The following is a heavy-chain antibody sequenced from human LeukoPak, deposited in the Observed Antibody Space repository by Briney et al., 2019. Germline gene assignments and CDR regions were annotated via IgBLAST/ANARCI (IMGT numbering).Heavy chain of an antibody. CDR1: GGSISSYY. CDR2: IYYSGST. CDR3: ARGSYCSGTSCYSNDAFDI. D-gene: IGHD2-2*01. Sequence: PSETLSLTCTVSGGSISSYYWSWIRQPPGKGLEWIGYIYYSGSTNYNPSLKSRVTISVDTSKNQFSLKLSSVTAADTAVYYCARGSYCSGTSCYSNDAFDIWGQGTMVTVSS. J-gene: IGHJ3*02. V-gene: IGHV4-59*01.